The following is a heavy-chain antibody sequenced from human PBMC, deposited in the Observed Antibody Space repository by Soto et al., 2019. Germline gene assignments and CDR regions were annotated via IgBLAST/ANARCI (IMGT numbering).Heavy chain of an antibody. CDR1: GGTFRSYA. V-gene: IGHV1-69*06. Sequence: RASVQGSCKTSGGTFRSYASSWVRQAPGQGLEWMGGIIPIFGTANYAQKFQGRVTITADKSTSTAYMELSSLRSEDTAVYYCARDPYSSSWTTFGSWGQGTLVTVSS. D-gene: IGHD6-13*01. J-gene: IGHJ5*02. CDR3: ARDPYSSSWTTFGS. CDR2: IIPIFGTA.